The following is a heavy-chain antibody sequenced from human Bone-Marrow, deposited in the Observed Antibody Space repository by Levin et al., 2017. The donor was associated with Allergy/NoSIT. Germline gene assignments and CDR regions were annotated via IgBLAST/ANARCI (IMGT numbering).Heavy chain of an antibody. CDR1: GFTFGDYA. J-gene: IGHJ4*02. CDR2: IRSKAYGGTT. D-gene: IGHD6-13*01. Sequence: GESLKISCTASGFTFGDYAMSWFRQAPGKGLEWVGFIRSKAYGGTTEYAASVKGRFTISRDDSKSIAYLQMNSLKTEDTAVYYCTRALDTGYSSSWYFAAFDYWGQGTLVTVSS. V-gene: IGHV3-49*03. CDR3: TRALDTGYSSSWYFAAFDY.